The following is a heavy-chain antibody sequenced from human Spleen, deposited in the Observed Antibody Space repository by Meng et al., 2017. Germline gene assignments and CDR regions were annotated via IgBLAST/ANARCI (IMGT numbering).Heavy chain of an antibody. Sequence: HVQLQESGPGLVKPSQTLSLTCTVSGASISSGEFYWSWLRQSPGKGLEWIGYIYNTGYSFYNPSLRSRVTLSIDTSNNQFSLRLTSMSAADTAVYYCARETVYSFIGGPFEYWGQGVLVTVSS. CDR3: ARETVYSFIGGPFEY. CDR1: GASISSGEFY. CDR2: IYNTGYS. V-gene: IGHV4-30-4*01. J-gene: IGHJ4*02. D-gene: IGHD5-18*01.